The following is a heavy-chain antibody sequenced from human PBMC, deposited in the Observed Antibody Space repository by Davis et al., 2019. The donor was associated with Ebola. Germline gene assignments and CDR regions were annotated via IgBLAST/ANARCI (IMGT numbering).Heavy chain of an antibody. CDR2: ISSSGSTI. CDR1: GFTFSDYY. V-gene: IGHV3-11*01. D-gene: IGHD3-10*01. J-gene: IGHJ6*02. CDR3: ARDLVFRELLNYYYYGMDV. Sequence: PGGSLRLSCAASGFTFSDYYMSWIRQAPGKGLEWVSYISSSGSTIYYADSAKGRFTISRDNAKNSLYLQMNSLRAEDTAVYYCARDLVFRELLNYYYYGMDVWGQGTTVTVSS.